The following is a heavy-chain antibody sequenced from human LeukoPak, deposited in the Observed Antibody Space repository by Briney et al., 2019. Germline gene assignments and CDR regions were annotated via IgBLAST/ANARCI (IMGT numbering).Heavy chain of an antibody. J-gene: IGHJ4*02. CDR1: GGSFNSYY. CDR3: ARGSFIVGATIIDY. V-gene: IGHV4-59*01. Sequence: SETLSLTCTVSGGSFNSYYWSWIRQPPGKGLGWIGYIYSGGSTNYNPSHKSRVTTSVDTSKNQFSLKLSSVTAADTAVYYCARGSFIVGATIIDYWGQGTLVTVSS. CDR2: IYSGGST. D-gene: IGHD1-26*01.